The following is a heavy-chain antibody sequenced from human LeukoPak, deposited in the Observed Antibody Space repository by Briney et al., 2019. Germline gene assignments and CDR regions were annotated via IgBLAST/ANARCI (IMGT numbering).Heavy chain of an antibody. CDR1: GFTFSTST. CDR2: ISYDGSNK. V-gene: IGHV3-30*09. D-gene: IGHD3-22*01. J-gene: IGHJ6*02. Sequence: GGYLRLSCAASGFTFSTSTMHWVRQAPGKGLEWVAVISYDGSNKFYADSVKGRFAISRDNSKNTLYLQMNSLRGCDSAVYYCARPLSNGYFHDSGGYYPYAMDVWGQGTTVTVSS. CDR3: ARPLSNGYFHDSGGYYPYAMDV.